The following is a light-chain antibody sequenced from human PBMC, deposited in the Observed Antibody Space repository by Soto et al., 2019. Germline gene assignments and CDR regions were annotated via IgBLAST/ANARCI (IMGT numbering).Light chain of an antibody. CDR2: RTD. V-gene: IGLV1-47*01. CDR1: SSTFANNY. J-gene: IGLJ2*01. Sequence: QSVLTQPPSVSGTPGQRVSISCSGDSSTFANNYVHWYQQVPGAAPKLLMYRTDQRPSGVPERFSGSKSGTSASLTISGLRPEDEAQYYCAAYTGNWNGPVFGGGTKATVL. CDR3: AAYTGNWNGPV.